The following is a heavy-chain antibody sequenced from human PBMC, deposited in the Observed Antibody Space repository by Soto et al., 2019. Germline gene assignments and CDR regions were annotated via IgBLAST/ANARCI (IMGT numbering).Heavy chain of an antibody. J-gene: IGHJ4*02. CDR2: ISKSGTTT. Sequence: GGSLRLFCAASGFTLSTYEMMWVRQAPGKGLEWVSYISKSGTTTYYTDSVRGRFTISRDNAKDSLDLQMNSLRAEDTAVYYCVTSLSGYYYNYWGQGTLVTVSS. D-gene: IGHD3-22*01. CDR3: VTSLSGYYYNY. V-gene: IGHV3-48*03. CDR1: GFTLSTYE.